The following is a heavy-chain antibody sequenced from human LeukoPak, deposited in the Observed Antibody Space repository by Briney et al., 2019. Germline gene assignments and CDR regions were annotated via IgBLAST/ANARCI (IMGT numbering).Heavy chain of an antibody. CDR3: ARVSLYCSSTSCYGPHDAFDI. Sequence: GGSLRLSCAASGFTFSSYWMSWVRQAPGKGLEWVANIKQYGSEKYYVDSVKGRFTISRDNAKNSLYLQMNSLRAEDTAVYYCARVSLYCSSTSCYGPHDAFDIWGQGTMVTVSS. V-gene: IGHV3-7*01. D-gene: IGHD2-2*01. CDR2: IKQYGSEK. J-gene: IGHJ3*02. CDR1: GFTFSSYW.